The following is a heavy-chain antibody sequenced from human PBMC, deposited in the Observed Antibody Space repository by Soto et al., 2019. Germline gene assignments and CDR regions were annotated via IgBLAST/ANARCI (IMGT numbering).Heavy chain of an antibody. CDR2: LGTADHNI. CDR1: GFTLSRYA. J-gene: IGHJ4*02. V-gene: IGHV3-23*01. D-gene: IGHD3-10*01. CDR3: AKTLGEYLYFFDH. Sequence: EVQLLESGGGLVQPGGSLRLSCAGSGFTLSRYATSWVRQAPGKGLEWISGLGTADHNIFYAVSVRGRFTISRDNSKNTFYLQMNSLRAEDTAVYYCAKTLGEYLYFFDHWGQGIQVTVSS.